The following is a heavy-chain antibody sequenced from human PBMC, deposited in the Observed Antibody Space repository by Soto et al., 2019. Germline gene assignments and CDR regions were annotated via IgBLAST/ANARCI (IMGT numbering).Heavy chain of an antibody. CDR2: IIPIFGTA. CDR3: AGTGMAYYASRSGFDY. CDR1: GYTFTNYG. D-gene: IGHD3-3*01. J-gene: IGHJ4*02. Sequence: ASVKVSCKASGYTFTNYGITWVRQAPGHGLEWMGRIIPIFGTANYAQKFQGRVTITADESTSTAYMELSSLRSEDTAVYYCAGTGMAYYASRSGFDYWGQGTLVTVSS. V-gene: IGHV1-69*13.